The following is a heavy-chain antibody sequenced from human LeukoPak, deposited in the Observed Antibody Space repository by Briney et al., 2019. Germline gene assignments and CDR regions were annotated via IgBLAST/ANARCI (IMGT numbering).Heavy chain of an antibody. CDR2: ISSSGSTI. J-gene: IGHJ4*02. CDR1: GFTFSDYY. CDR3: ASRHRGSYYFDY. Sequence: GSLRLSCAASGFTFSDYYMSWIRQAPGKGLEWVSYISSSGSTIYYADSVKGRFTISRDNAKNSLYLQMNSLRAEDTAVYYCASRHRGSYYFDYWGQGTLVTVSS. V-gene: IGHV3-11*01. D-gene: IGHD1-26*01.